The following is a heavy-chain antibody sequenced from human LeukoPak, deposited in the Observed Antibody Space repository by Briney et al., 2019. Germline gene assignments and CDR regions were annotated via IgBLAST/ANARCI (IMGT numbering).Heavy chain of an antibody. CDR3: ARSGGPESDY. V-gene: IGHV3-11*04. Sequence: GGSLRLSCAASGFTFSEYYMSWIRQAPGKGLEWVSFISSSCTSIFYAGSVKGRFIISRDNAKNSLYLQMGSPGAEDTAVYYCARSGGPESDYWGQGTLVTVSS. CDR1: GFTFSEYY. D-gene: IGHD2-15*01. CDR2: ISSSCTSI. J-gene: IGHJ4*02.